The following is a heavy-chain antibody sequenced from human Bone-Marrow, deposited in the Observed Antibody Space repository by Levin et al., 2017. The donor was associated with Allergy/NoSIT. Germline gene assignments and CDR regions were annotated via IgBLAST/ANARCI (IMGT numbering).Heavy chain of an antibody. J-gene: IGHJ5*02. V-gene: IGHV4-39*07. CDR3: VREALYSNCFDP. Sequence: PSETLSLTCAVSGAFINDTGYYWGWIRQPPGKGLEWIGSLFYTGSTRYAPSLRSRATISVDTSKTQLSLRLNSVTAADTAVYFCVREALYSNCFDPWGQGTLVTVSS. D-gene: IGHD2-8*01. CDR2: LFYTGST. CDR1: GAFINDTGYY.